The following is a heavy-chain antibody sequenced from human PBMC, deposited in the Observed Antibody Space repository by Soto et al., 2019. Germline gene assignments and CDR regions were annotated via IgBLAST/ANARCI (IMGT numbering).Heavy chain of an antibody. CDR1: GFSLSTSGVG. CDR2: IYWDDDK. CDR3: APTTNIAVAGTARGWFDP. D-gene: IGHD6-19*01. J-gene: IGHJ5*02. Sequence: QITLKESGPTLVKPTQTLTLTCTFSGFSLSTSGVGVGWIRQPPGKALEWLALIYWDDDKRYSPSLKSRLTIPKDTSKNQVVLTMTNMDPVDTATYYSAPTTNIAVAGTARGWFDPWGQGTLVTVSS. V-gene: IGHV2-5*02.